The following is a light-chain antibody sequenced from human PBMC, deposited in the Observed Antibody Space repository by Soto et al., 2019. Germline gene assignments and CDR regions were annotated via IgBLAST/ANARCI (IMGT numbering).Light chain of an antibody. Sequence: DIVMTQSPLSLPVTPGEPASMSCSSSHSLLHSNGYNYLDWYLQKPGQSPQLLIYLGSNRSSGVPDRFSGSGSGTDFTLKISRVEAEDVGVYYCMQALQTPLTFGGGTKVDIK. CDR2: LGS. V-gene: IGKV2-28*01. J-gene: IGKJ4*01. CDR1: HSLLHSNGYNY. CDR3: MQALQTPLT.